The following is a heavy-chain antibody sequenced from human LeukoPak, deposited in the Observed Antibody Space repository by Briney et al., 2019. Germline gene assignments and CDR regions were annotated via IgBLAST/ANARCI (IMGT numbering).Heavy chain of an antibody. D-gene: IGHD6-13*01. V-gene: IGHV3-11*01. CDR3: ATIRGDGSSWYVGDYFDY. J-gene: IGHJ4*02. Sequence: PGGSLRLSCAASGFTFSDYYMSWIRQAPGKGLEGVSYISSSGSTIYYADSVKGRFTISRDNAKNSLYLQMNSLRAEDTAVYYCATIRGDGSSWYVGDYFDYWGQGTLVTVSS. CDR2: ISSSGSTI. CDR1: GFTFSDYY.